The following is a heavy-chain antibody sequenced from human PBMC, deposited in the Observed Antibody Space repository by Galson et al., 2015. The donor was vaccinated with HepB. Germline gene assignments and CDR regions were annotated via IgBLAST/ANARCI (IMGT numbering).Heavy chain of an antibody. CDR2: ISSNGGST. CDR3: AKQVLMVYALDY. Sequence: SLRLSCAASGFTFSSYAMHWVRQAPGKGLEYVSAISSNGGSTYYADSVKGIFTISRDNSKNTLYLQMNSLRAEDTAVYYCAKQVLMVYALDYWGQGTLVTVSS. J-gene: IGHJ4*02. D-gene: IGHD2-8*01. CDR1: GFTFSSYA. V-gene: IGHV3-64*04.